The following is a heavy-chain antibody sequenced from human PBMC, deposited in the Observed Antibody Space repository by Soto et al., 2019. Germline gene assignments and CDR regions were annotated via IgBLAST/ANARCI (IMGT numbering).Heavy chain of an antibody. CDR1: GFTFSSYA. CDR3: AXLQGGFIAVAPGNFYFDY. V-gene: IGHV3-23*01. Sequence: GGSLRLSCAASGFTFSSYAMSWVRQAPGKGLEWVSAISGSGGSTYYADSVKGRFTISRDNSXXXXYXXXXXXRAEDXAXXXCAXLQGGFIAVAPGNFYFDYWGQGTLVTVSS. J-gene: IGHJ4*02. D-gene: IGHD6-19*01. CDR2: ISGSGGST.